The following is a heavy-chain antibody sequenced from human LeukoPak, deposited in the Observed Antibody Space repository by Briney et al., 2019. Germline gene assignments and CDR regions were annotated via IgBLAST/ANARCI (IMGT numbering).Heavy chain of an antibody. Sequence: GGSLRLSCAASEFAFSANWMHWVRQAPGRGLVWASRIIGDGSVTNYADSVKGRFTISRDNAKNTLYLQMNSLRAEDTAVYYCARFGSTTFADFWGQGTLVTVSS. V-gene: IGHV3-74*01. D-gene: IGHD3-16*01. CDR3: ARFGSTTFADF. CDR1: EFAFSANW. J-gene: IGHJ4*02. CDR2: IIGDGSVT.